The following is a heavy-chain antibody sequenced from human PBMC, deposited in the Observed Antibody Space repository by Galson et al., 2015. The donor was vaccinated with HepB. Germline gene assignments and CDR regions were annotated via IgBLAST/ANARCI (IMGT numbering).Heavy chain of an antibody. CDR2: INWNSAGI. D-gene: IGHD3-16*01. CDR1: GFPFHNYA. Sequence: SLRLSCAASGFPFHNYAMHWVRQAPGRGLEWVSGINWNSAGIGYADSVKGRFTISRDNAQNSLYLQMNSLRADDTALYYCAKESIYEVSGMDVWGQGTTVTVSS. CDR3: AKESIYEVSGMDV. V-gene: IGHV3-9*01. J-gene: IGHJ6*02.